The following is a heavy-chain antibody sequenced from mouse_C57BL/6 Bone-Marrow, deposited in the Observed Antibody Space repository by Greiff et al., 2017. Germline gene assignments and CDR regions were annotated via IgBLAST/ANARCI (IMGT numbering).Heavy chain of an antibody. CDR2: ISYDGSN. CDR3: ARVAYYSKGGAMDY. J-gene: IGHJ4*01. CDR1: GYSIPSGYY. D-gene: IGHD2-5*01. V-gene: IGHV3-6*01. Sequence: EVQLQQSGPGLVKPSQSLSLTCSVTGYSIPSGYYWNWIRQFPGNKLEWMGYISYDGSNNYNPSLKNRISITRDTSKNQFFLKLNSVTTEDTATYYCARVAYYSKGGAMDYWGQGTSVTVSS.